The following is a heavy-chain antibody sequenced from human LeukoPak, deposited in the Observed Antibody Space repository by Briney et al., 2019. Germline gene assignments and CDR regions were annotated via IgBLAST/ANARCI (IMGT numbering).Heavy chain of an antibody. V-gene: IGHV3-30*04. CDR1: GFTFSSYA. Sequence: QAGGSLRLSCAASGFTFSSYAMHWVRQAPGKGLEWVTIISYDGTNKYYADSVKGRFTISRDNSKNTLFLQMNSLRAEDTAVYYCARVHYYDSSGYYRDYNAFDIWGQGTMVTASS. CDR2: ISYDGTNK. D-gene: IGHD3-22*01. J-gene: IGHJ3*02. CDR3: ARVHYYDSSGYYRDYNAFDI.